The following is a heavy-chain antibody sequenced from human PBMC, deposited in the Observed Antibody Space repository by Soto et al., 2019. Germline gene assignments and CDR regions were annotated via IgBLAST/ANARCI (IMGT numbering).Heavy chain of an antibody. V-gene: IGHV5-51*01. D-gene: IGHD1-26*01. CDR1: GYTFTRHW. CDR3: VRVGLVGPTSLSNAWFDP. CDR2: ICPGDSDT. J-gene: IGHJ5*02. Sequence: GESLNLSCKGSGYTFTRHWIGWVRQMPGKGLEWLGIICPGDSDTRYSPSFQGQVTFSADKSISTAYLQWSSLKASDTAMYYCVRVGLVGPTSLSNAWFDPWGQGTLVTVSS.